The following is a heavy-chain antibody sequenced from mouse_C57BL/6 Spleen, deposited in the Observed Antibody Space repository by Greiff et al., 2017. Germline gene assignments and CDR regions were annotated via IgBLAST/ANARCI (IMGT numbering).Heavy chain of an antibody. CDR2: IDPSDSYT. J-gene: IGHJ4*01. D-gene: IGHD1-1*01. CDR3: ARPYYGNPYYAMDY. CDR1: GYTFTSYW. V-gene: IGHV1-69*01. Sequence: QVQLQQPGAELVMPGASVKLSCKASGYTFTSYWMHWVKQRPGQGLEWIGEIDPSDSYTNYNQKFKGKSTLTVDKSSSTAYMQLSSLTAADSAVYYCARPYYGNPYYAMDYWGQGTSVTVSS.